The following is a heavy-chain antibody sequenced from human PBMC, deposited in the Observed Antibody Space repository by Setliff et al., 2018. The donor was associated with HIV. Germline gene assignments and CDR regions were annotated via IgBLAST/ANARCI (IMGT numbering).Heavy chain of an antibody. D-gene: IGHD4-17*01. CDR1: GDSITSSSYY. CDR2: IYYTGST. Sequence: SETLSLTCTVSGDSITSSSYYWDWIRQPPGKGPAWSGSIYYTGSTSYNPSLTSRFSISVDTSTSQFSLKLISVTAADTAVYYCTRHPLSRRRRPTVTTVGAFDIWGQGTKVTVSS. CDR3: TRHPLSRRRRPTVTTVGAFDI. V-gene: IGHV4-39*01. J-gene: IGHJ3*02.